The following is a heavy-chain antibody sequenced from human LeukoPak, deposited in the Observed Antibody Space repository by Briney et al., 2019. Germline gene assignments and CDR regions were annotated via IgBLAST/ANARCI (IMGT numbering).Heavy chain of an antibody. CDR2: ININTGNP. J-gene: IGHJ4*02. D-gene: IGHD3-9*01. Sequence: ASVTVSCKASGYTFSGSDMNWVRQAPGQGLEWMGWININTGNPTYVQHFTGRFVFSLDPSVSTAYLQISSLKAEDTAVYYCARGDWVAWGQGTLVTVSS. V-gene: IGHV7-4-1*02. CDR3: ARGDWVA. CDR1: GYTFSGSD.